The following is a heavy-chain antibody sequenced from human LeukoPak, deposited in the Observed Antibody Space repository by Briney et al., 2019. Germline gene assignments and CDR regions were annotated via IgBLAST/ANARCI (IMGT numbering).Heavy chain of an antibody. J-gene: IGHJ5*02. Sequence: GGSLRLSCAASGFTFSSYAMSWVRQAPGKGLEWVANINEDGSEKYYVDSVKGRFNISRDNAKNSLYLQMNSLRAEETAVYYCARDHCSSTGCYLSSHFDPWGQGTRVTVSS. D-gene: IGHD2-2*01. CDR1: GFTFSSYA. V-gene: IGHV3-7*01. CDR2: INEDGSEK. CDR3: ARDHCSSTGCYLSSHFDP.